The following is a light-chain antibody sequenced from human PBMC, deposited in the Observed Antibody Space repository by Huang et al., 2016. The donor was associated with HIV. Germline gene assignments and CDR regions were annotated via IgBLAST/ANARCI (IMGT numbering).Light chain of an antibody. V-gene: IGKV3-15*01. CDR1: QSVRSN. Sequence: EIVMTQSPVTLSVSPGERATLSCMAIQSVRSNLAWYQQKHGQAPRLVIDGSSTRATGIPARCSGSGSGTEFTLTISSLQSEDFAVYYCQQYNNRPYTFGKGTKLEIK. CDR2: GSS. CDR3: QQYNNRPYT. J-gene: IGKJ2*01.